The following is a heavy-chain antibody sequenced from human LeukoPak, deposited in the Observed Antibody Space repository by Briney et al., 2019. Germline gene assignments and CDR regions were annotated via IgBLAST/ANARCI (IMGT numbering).Heavy chain of an antibody. CDR3: ARNWAPSGYSYYYGMDV. V-gene: IGHV3-48*03. CDR2: LSRSGSTN. CDR1: GIPFTNF. Sequence: GGSLRLFCAASGIPFTNFWVRQAPGKGLEWVSYLSRSGSTNYYADSVKGRFTISRDNAKNSLYLQMNSLRVEDTAVYYCARNWAPSGYSYYYGMDVWGQGTTVTVSS. D-gene: IGHD3-16*01. J-gene: IGHJ6*02.